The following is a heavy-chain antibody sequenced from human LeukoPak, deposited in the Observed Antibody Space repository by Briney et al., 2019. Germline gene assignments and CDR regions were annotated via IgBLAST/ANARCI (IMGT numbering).Heavy chain of an antibody. Sequence: PSETLSLTCAVYGGSFSGYYWSWIRQPPGKGLEWIGEINHSGSTNYNPSLKSRVTISVDTSKNQCSLKLSSVTAADTAVYYCAREALLWFGKFNWFDPWGQGTLVTVSS. V-gene: IGHV4-34*01. CDR1: GGSFSGYY. J-gene: IGHJ5*02. CDR3: AREALLWFGKFNWFDP. CDR2: INHSGST. D-gene: IGHD3-10*01.